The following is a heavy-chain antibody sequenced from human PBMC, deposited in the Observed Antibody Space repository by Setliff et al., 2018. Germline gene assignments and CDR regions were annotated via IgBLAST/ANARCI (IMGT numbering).Heavy chain of an antibody. CDR1: GGSISSGSYY. V-gene: IGHV4-61*02. Sequence: SETLSLTCTVSGGSISSGSYYWSWIRQPAGKGLEWIGRIYVGGSANYNPSLKSRVTMSIDTSKNQFSLKLNSVTAADMAVYYCAREQWLDPPGYYYMDVWAKGTTVTVSS. D-gene: IGHD6-19*01. CDR3: AREQWLDPPGYYYMDV. J-gene: IGHJ6*03. CDR2: IYVGGSA.